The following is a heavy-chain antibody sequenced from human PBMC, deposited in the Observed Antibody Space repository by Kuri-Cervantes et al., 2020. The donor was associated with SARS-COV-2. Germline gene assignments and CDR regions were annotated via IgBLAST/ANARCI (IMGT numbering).Heavy chain of an antibody. Sequence: GGSLRLSCAASGFSFSSYAMSWARQAPGKGLEWVSAISGSGDNTYYADSVKGRFTISRDNSQNTVYLQMNSLRGEDTALYYCAQDVSQLGRACRYWGQGTLVTASS. CDR2: ISGSGDNT. J-gene: IGHJ4*02. D-gene: IGHD6-6*01. V-gene: IGHV3-23*01. CDR3: AQDVSQLGRACRY. CDR1: GFSFSSYA.